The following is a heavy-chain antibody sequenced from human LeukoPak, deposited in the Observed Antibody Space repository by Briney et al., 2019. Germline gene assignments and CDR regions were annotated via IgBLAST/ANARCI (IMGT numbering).Heavy chain of an antibody. D-gene: IGHD6-19*01. J-gene: IGHJ3*02. Sequence: SETLSLTCAVYGGSFSGYYWSWIRQPPEKGLEWIGEINHSGSTNYNPSLKSRVTISVDTSKNQFSLKLSSVTAADTAVYYCARRAGAFDIWGQGTMVTVSS. CDR2: INHSGST. CDR1: GGSFSGYY. V-gene: IGHV4-34*01. CDR3: ARRAGAFDI.